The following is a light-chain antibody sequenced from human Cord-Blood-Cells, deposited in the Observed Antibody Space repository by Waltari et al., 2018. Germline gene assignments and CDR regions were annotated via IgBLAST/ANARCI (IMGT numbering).Light chain of an antibody. CDR1: PDISSW. V-gene: IGKV1-5*03. CDR2: EAV. J-gene: IGKJ2*03. CDR3: QQYNSYSYS. Sequence: DIQMTQSPSTPSASVGDRVTITCRASPDISSWLAWDQQKPGKAPKLLIYEAVCLKSGVPSRFSGSGSGTEFTLTISSLQPDDFATYYCQQYNSYSYSFGQGTKLEIK.